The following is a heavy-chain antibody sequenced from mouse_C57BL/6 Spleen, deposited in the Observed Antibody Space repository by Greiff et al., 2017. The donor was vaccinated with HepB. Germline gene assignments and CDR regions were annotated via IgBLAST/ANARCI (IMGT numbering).Heavy chain of an antibody. Sequence: QVQLQQPGAELVMPGASVKLSCKASGYTFTSYWMHWVKQRPGQGLEWIGEIDPSDSYTNYNQKFKGKSTLTVDKSSSTAYMQLSSLTSEDSAVYYCARDYYYGSSYFDYWGQGTTLTVSS. J-gene: IGHJ2*01. CDR2: IDPSDSYT. D-gene: IGHD1-1*01. V-gene: IGHV1-69*01. CDR1: GYTFTSYW. CDR3: ARDYYYGSSYFDY.